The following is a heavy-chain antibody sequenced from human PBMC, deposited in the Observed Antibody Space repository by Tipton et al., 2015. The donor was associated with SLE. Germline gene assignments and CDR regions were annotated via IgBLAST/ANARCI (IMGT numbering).Heavy chain of an antibody. CDR2: IYFSGNT. J-gene: IGHJ4*02. Sequence: TLSLTCTVSGGSISSISYYWGWTRQPPGKGLEWIGSIYFSGNTYYNPSLKSRVTISVDTSKNQFSLKLSSVTAADTAVYYCARHGYYSGSGRYFDYWGQGTLVTVSS. V-gene: IGHV4-39*07. D-gene: IGHD3-10*01. CDR3: ARHGYYSGSGRYFDY. CDR1: GGSISSISYY.